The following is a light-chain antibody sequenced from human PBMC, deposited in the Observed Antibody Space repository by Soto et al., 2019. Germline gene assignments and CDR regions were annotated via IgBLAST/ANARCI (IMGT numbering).Light chain of an antibody. CDR1: AGYD. Sequence: AGYDVHWYQQLPGAAPKVVIYGNTNRPSGVPDRFSGSKSGPSASLVITGLQAEDEADYYCLSYDKSLSGYVFGAGTKVTVL. J-gene: IGLJ1*01. CDR2: GNT. V-gene: IGLV1-40*01. CDR3: LSYDKSLSGYV.